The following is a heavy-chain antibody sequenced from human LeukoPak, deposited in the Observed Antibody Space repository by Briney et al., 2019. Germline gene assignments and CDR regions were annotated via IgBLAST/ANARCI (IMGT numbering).Heavy chain of an antibody. CDR1: GGSISSSNYY. V-gene: IGHV4-39*01. J-gene: IGHJ4*02. Sequence: PSETLSLTCNVSGGSISSSNYYWGWIRQPPGKELEWIGSVYYSGNTYYNPSLESRLTVSVDTSKNYFSLKMSSVAAADTAVYYCATSDASGYYLTYWDQGTLVTVS. CDR2: VYYSGNT. CDR3: ATSDASGYYLTY. D-gene: IGHD3-22*01.